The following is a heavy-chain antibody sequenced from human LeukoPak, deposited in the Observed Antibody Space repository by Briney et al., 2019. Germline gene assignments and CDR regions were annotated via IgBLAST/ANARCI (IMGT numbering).Heavy chain of an antibody. CDR1: GGSFSGYY. CDR3: ARDPRSSWYYLGWFDP. D-gene: IGHD6-13*01. V-gene: IGHV4-34*01. Sequence: TSETLSLTCAVYGGSFSGYYWSWIRQPPGEGLEWIGEINHSGGTNYNPSLKSRVTISVDTSKNQFSLKLSSVTAADTAVYYCARDPRSSWYYLGWFDPWGQGTLVTVSS. CDR2: INHSGGT. J-gene: IGHJ5*02.